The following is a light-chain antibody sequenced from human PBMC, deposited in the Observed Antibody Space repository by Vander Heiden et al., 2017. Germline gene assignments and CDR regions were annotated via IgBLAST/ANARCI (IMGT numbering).Light chain of an antibody. J-gene: IGKJ1*01. CDR1: QSISSW. V-gene: IGKV1-5*03. CDR3: QQYNSYSKT. CDR2: KAS. Sequence: IQMTHPPSTLSASVGDRVTITCRASQSISSWLAWYQQKPGKAPKLLIYKASSLESGVPSRFSGSGSGTEFTLTISSLQPDDFATYYCQQYNSYSKTFGQGTKVEIK.